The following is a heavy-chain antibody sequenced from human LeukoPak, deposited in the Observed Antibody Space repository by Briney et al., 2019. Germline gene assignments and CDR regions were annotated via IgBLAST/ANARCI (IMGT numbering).Heavy chain of an antibody. V-gene: IGHV3-23*01. J-gene: IGHJ5*02. CDR1: GFTFSIYS. Sequence: PGGTLSLSWVASGFTFSIYSMSWVRQPPGKGLEWVSATSGSGGRTYYAGSVKGRFTISRDNSKNTLYLQMNSLRAEDTAVYYCAQWNSYWFDPWGQGTLVTVSS. CDR2: TSGSGGRT. D-gene: IGHD1-7*01. CDR3: AQWNSYWFDP.